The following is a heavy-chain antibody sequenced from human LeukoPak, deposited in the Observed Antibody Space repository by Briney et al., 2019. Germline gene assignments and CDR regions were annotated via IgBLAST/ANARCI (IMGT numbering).Heavy chain of an antibody. CDR2: ISSSSYK. Sequence: GGSLRLSCAASGFSFSSHSMNWVRQAPGKGLEWVSYISSSSYKYYADSVKGQFTISRDNAKNSLYLQMNSLRAEDTAVYYCARGGAAAGLDAFDIWGQGTMVTVSS. CDR3: ARGGAAAGLDAFDI. D-gene: IGHD6-13*01. V-gene: IGHV3-21*01. J-gene: IGHJ3*02. CDR1: GFSFSSHS.